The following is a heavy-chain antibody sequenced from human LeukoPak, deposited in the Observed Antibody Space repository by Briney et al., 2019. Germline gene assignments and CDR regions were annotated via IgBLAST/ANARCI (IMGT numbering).Heavy chain of an antibody. D-gene: IGHD2-2*01. J-gene: IGHJ4*02. Sequence: PGGSLRLSCAASGFTVSSNYMSWVRQAPGKGLEWVSIICSSGSTYYADSVKGRFTISRDNSKNTLYLQMNSLRGEDTAVYYCARDLPAAKGVANFDYWGQGTLVTVSS. CDR2: ICSSGST. CDR1: GFTVSSNY. V-gene: IGHV3-66*03. CDR3: ARDLPAAKGVANFDY.